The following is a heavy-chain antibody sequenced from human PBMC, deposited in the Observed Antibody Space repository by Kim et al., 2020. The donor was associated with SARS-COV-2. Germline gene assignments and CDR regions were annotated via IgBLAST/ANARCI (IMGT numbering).Heavy chain of an antibody. CDR1: GGTFSSYA. CDR3: ASHSLAPATVRGLAEYFQH. D-gene: IGHD4-17*01. V-gene: IGHV1-69*13. Sequence: SVKVSCKASGGTFSSYAISWVRQAPGQGLEWMGGIIPIFGTANYAQKFQGRVTITADESTSTAYMELSSLRSEDTAVYYCASHSLAPATVRGLAEYFQHWGQGTLVTVSS. CDR2: IIPIFGTA. J-gene: IGHJ1*01.